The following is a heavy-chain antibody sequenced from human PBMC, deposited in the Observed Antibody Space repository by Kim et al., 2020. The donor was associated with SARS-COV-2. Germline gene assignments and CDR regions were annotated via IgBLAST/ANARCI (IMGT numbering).Heavy chain of an antibody. CDR3: ARSESLMVRGVITPNWFDP. D-gene: IGHD3-10*01. Sequence: SETLSLTCTVSGGSISSSSYYWGWIRQPPGKGLEWIGSIYYSGSTYYNPSLKSRVTISVDTSKNQFSLKLSSVTAADTAVYYCARSESLMVRGVITPNWFDPWGQGTLVTVSS. CDR2: IYYSGST. J-gene: IGHJ5*02. V-gene: IGHV4-39*01. CDR1: GGSISSSSYY.